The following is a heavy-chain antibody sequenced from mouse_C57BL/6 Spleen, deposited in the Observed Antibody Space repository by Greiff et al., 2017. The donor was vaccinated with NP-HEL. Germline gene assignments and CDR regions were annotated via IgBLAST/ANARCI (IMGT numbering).Heavy chain of an antibody. V-gene: IGHV5-4*01. CDR1: GFTFSGYA. D-gene: IGHD1-1*01. CDR3: ASKYTELYAFDY. CDR2: ISDGGSYT. Sequence: DVHLVESGGGLVKPGGSLKLSCAASGFTFSGYAMSWVRQTPEKRLEWVATISDGGSYTYYPDNVKGRFTISRDNAKNNLYLQMRHLKSEDTAMYYCASKYTELYAFDYWGQGTTLTVSS. J-gene: IGHJ2*01.